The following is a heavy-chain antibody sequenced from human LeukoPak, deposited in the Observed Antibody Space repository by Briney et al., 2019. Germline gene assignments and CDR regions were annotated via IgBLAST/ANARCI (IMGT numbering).Heavy chain of an antibody. CDR3: ARQLEYSSGLEGY. CDR1: GYTFTGYY. D-gene: IGHD6-19*01. V-gene: IGHV1-2*02. Sequence: ASVKVSCKASGYTFTGYYMHWVRQAPGQGLEWMGWINPNSGGTNYAQKFQGRVTMTRDTSISTAYMELSRLRSDDTAVYYCARQLEYSSGLEGYWGQGTLVTVSS. J-gene: IGHJ4*02. CDR2: INPNSGGT.